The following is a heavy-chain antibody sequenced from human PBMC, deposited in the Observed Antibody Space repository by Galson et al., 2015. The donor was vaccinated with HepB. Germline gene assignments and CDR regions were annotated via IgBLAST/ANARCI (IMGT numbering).Heavy chain of an antibody. CDR2: ISGSGGST. CDR3: AIPVGAGGVPFDY. J-gene: IGHJ4*02. Sequence: SLRLSCAASGFTFSSYAMSWVRQAPGKGLEWVSAISGSGGSTYYADSVKGRFTISRDNSKNTLYLQMNSLRAEDTAVYYCAIPVGAGGVPFDYWGQGTLITASS. D-gene: IGHD1-26*01. CDR1: GFTFSSYA. V-gene: IGHV3-23*01.